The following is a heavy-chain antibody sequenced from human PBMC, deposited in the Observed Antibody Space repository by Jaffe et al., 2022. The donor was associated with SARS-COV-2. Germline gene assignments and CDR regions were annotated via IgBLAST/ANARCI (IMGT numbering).Heavy chain of an antibody. CDR1: GFTFSSYW. Sequence: EVQLVESGGGLVQPGGSLRLSCAASGFTFSSYWMHWVRQAPGKGLVWVSRINSDGSSTSYADSVKGRFTISRDNAKNTLYLQMNSLRAEDTAVYYCASPGGCSSTSCHYGMDVWGQGTTVTVSS. J-gene: IGHJ6*02. CDR2: INSDGSST. V-gene: IGHV3-74*01. CDR3: ASPGGCSSTSCHYGMDV. D-gene: IGHD2-2*01.